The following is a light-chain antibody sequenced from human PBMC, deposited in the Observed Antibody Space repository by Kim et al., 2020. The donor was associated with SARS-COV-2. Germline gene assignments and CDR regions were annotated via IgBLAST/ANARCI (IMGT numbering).Light chain of an antibody. CDR1: RSNVGGYNY. J-gene: IGLJ1*01. V-gene: IGLV2-8*01. CDR3: ISYAGNNVYV. CDR2: DVN. Sequence: GQSVTISGPGTRSNVGGYNYVSWYQQHPGKAPKLMIYDVNRRPSGVPDRFSASKSGNTASLTVSGLQAEDEADYYCISYAGNNVYVFGTGTKVTVL.